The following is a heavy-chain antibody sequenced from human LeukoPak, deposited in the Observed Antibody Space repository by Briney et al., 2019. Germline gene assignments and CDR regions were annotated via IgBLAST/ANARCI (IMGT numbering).Heavy chain of an antibody. J-gene: IGHJ4*02. CDR1: GGSVSSGSYY. CDR2: IYYSGST. V-gene: IGHV4-31*03. CDR3: AREGPDIAAAGTRYFDY. Sequence: PSETLSLTCTVSGGSVSSGSYYRSWIRQHPGKGLEWIGYIYYSGSTYYNPSLKSRVTISVDTSKNQFSLKLSSVTAADTAVYYCAREGPDIAAAGTRYFDYWGQGTLVTVSS. D-gene: IGHD6-13*01.